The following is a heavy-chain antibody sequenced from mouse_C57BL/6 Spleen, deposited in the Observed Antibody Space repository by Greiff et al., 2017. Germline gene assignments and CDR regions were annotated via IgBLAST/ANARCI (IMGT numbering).Heavy chain of an antibody. Sequence: EVNVVESGGGLVKPGGSLKLSCAASGFTFSSYTMSWVRQTPEKRLEWVATISGGGGNTYYPDSVKGRFTISRDNAKNTLYLQMSSLRSEDTALYYCARQDYGSYYFDYWGQGTTLTVSS. CDR3: ARQDYGSYYFDY. V-gene: IGHV5-9*01. J-gene: IGHJ2*01. D-gene: IGHD1-1*01. CDR2: ISGGGGNT. CDR1: GFTFSSYT.